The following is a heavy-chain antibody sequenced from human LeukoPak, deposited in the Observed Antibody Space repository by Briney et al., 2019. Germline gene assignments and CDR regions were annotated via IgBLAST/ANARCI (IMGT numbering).Heavy chain of an antibody. CDR3: AKEGGLRYSGSYYNDY. CDR2: ISGSGDST. V-gene: IGHV3-23*01. D-gene: IGHD1-26*01. Sequence: GGSLRLSCVASGFTFKISAMAWVRQAPGKGLEWVSIISGSGDSTDYSNSVKGRFTISRDNSKNTLYLQMNSLRAEDTAVYYCAKEGGLRYSGSYYNDYWGQGTLVTVSS. J-gene: IGHJ4*02. CDR1: GFTFKISA.